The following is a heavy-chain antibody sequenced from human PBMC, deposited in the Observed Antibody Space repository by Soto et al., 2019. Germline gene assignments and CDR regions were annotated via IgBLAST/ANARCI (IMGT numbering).Heavy chain of an antibody. Sequence: EVQLVESGGGLVQPGGSLRLSCAASGFTFDDYAIHWVRQAPGKGLEWVSGISWNGAATGYVDSVKGRFSISRDNTKNTLYLQMTSLRSEDTAVYYCANLPLYGSGFDCWGQGTLVTVSS. V-gene: IGHV3-9*01. CDR1: GFTFDDYA. CDR2: ISWNGAAT. CDR3: ANLPLYGSGFDC. J-gene: IGHJ4*02. D-gene: IGHD3-10*01.